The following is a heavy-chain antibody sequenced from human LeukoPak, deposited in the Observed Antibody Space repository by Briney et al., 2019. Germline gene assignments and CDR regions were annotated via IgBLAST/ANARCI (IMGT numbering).Heavy chain of an antibody. V-gene: IGHV3-23*01. D-gene: IGHD1-26*01. Sequence: PGGSLRLSCAASGFSFSSYAMNWVRQPPGKGLEWVSFISGSGDATHYADSVKGRFTISRDNSKNTLYLQMNSLRAEDTAVYYCAKSRGESRGASNYWGQGTLVTVSS. CDR1: GFSFSSYA. CDR2: ISGSGDAT. CDR3: AKSRGESRGASNY. J-gene: IGHJ4*02.